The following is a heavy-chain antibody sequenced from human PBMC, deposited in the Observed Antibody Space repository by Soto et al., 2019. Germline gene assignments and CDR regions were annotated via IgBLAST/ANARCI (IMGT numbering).Heavy chain of an antibody. Sequence: SETLSLTCAVSGDSISRGGYSWTWIRQPPGKALEWIGNIYDSGSTSYNPSLKSRVTMSVDTSKDQFSLRLTSVTAADTAVYFCARGSSSYYDYGMDVWGQGTTVTVSS. V-gene: IGHV4-30-2*01. CDR1: GDSISRGGYS. D-gene: IGHD6-6*01. J-gene: IGHJ6*02. CDR2: IYDSGST. CDR3: ARGSSSYYDYGMDV.